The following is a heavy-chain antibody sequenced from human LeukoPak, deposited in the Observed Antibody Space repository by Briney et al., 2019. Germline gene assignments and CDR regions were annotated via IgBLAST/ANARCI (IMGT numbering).Heavy chain of an antibody. CDR3: ASIRRVGATSYFDY. CDR2: IIPIFGTA. V-gene: IGHV1-69*05. J-gene: IGHJ4*02. CDR1: GGTFSSNA. D-gene: IGHD1-26*01. Sequence: GSSVKVSCKASGGTFSSNAISWVRQAPGQGLEWMGRIIPIFGTANYAQKFQGRVTITTDESTSTAYMELSSLRSEDTAVYYCASIRRVGATSYFDYWGQGTLVTVSS.